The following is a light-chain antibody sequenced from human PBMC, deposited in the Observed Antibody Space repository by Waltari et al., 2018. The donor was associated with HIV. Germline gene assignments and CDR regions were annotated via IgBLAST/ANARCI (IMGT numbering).Light chain of an antibody. Sequence: QSALTQPASVSGSRGQSITISCPGTNRDLGSYDLVPSYQQHPGDAPKLLIYDVSYRPSGVSDLFSGSKSINADSLTISGLQADDEADYYCCSYTSAATWVFGGGTKVTVL. V-gene: IGLV2-14*03. CDR3: CSYTSAATWV. CDR2: DVS. J-gene: IGLJ3*02. CDR1: NRDLGSYDL.